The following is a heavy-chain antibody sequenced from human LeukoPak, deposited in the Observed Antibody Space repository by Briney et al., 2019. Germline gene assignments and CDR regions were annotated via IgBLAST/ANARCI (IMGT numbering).Heavy chain of an antibody. CDR3: ATDPPRYSGYDSYFGY. D-gene: IGHD5-12*01. Sequence: GASVKVSCKVSGYTLTELSMHWVRQAPGKGLEWMGGFDPEDGETIYAQKFQGRVTMTEDTSTDTAYMELSSLRSEDTAVYYCATDPPRYSGYDSYFGYWGQGTLVTVSS. J-gene: IGHJ4*02. CDR2: FDPEDGET. CDR1: GYTLTELS. V-gene: IGHV1-24*01.